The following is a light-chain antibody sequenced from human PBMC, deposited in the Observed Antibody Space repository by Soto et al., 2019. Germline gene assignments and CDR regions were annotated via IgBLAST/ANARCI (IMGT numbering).Light chain of an antibody. CDR1: QSVTSSY. CDR3: QQYGSSQII. CDR2: DTS. J-gene: IGKJ5*01. Sequence: DIVMTQSPDTLSLSPGDRATLSCRASQSVTSSYIAWYQVKPGQAPRLLIYDTSSRATGIPDRFSGSGSGTDFTLTISRLEPEDCAVFYCQQYGSSQIIFGQGTRLEIK. V-gene: IGKV3-20*01.